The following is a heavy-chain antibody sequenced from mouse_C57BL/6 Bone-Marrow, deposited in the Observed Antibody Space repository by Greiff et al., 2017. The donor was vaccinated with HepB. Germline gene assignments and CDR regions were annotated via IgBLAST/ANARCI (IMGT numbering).Heavy chain of an antibody. CDR1: GYTFTSYW. J-gene: IGHJ1*03. CDR2: IDPSDSYT. Sequence: QVHVKQPGAELVRPGTSVKLSCKASGYTFTSYWMHWVKQRPGQGLEWIGVIDPSDSYTNYNQKFKGKATLTVDTSSSTAYMQLSSLTSEDSAVYYCARYYYGSSYPYWYFDVWGTGTTVTVSS. D-gene: IGHD1-1*01. V-gene: IGHV1-59*01. CDR3: ARYYYGSSYPYWYFDV.